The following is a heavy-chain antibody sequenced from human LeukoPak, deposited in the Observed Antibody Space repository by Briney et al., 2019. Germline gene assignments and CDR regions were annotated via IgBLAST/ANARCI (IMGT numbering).Heavy chain of an antibody. CDR2: IYYSGST. CDR1: GGSISSYY. Sequence: PSETLSLTCTVSGGSISSYYWSWIRQPPGKGLEWIGYIYYSGSTNYNPPLKSRVTISVDTSKNQFSLKLSSVTAADTAVYYCARVGIGYSSDYYFDYWGQGTLVTVSS. D-gene: IGHD6-25*01. J-gene: IGHJ4*02. V-gene: IGHV4-59*01. CDR3: ARVGIGYSSDYYFDY.